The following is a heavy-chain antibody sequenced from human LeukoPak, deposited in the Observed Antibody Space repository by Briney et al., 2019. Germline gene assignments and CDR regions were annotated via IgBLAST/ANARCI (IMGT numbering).Heavy chain of an antibody. CDR2: ISSGSRYI. CDR1: GFTFSAYS. CDR3: AKCSGGNCYHSDDH. D-gene: IGHD2-15*01. J-gene: IGHJ5*02. V-gene: IGHV3-21*01. Sequence: GGSLRLSCAASGFTFSAYSMNWVRQAPGKGLEWVSPISSGSRYIYYADSVKGRFTISRDNAKDSLYLQMNSLRAEDTAVYYCAKCSGGNCYHSDDHWGQGTLVTVSP.